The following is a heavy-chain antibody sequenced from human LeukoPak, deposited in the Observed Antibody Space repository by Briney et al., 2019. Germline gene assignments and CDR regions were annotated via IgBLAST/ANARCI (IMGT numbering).Heavy chain of an antibody. J-gene: IGHJ4*02. Sequence: GASVKVSFKPSGYTFTSYGISWVRQAPGQGREWMGGISAYNGNTNYAQKLQGRVTMTTDTSTSTAYMELRRLRSDDTAVYYCARRGLTGTNHPDYWGQGTLVTVSS. D-gene: IGHD7-27*01. CDR2: ISAYNGNT. CDR1: GYTFTSYG. CDR3: ARRGLTGTNHPDY. V-gene: IGHV1-18*01.